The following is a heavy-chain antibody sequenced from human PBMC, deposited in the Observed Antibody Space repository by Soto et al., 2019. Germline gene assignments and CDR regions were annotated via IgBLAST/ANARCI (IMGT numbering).Heavy chain of an antibody. CDR3: VRGTYYDFWSGYYTDYYYGMDV. V-gene: IGHV1-69*01. D-gene: IGHD3-3*01. CDR1: GGTFSSYA. J-gene: IGHJ6*02. Sequence: QVQLVQSGAEVKKPGSSVKVSCKASGGTFSSYAISWVRQAPGQGLEWMGGIIPIFGTANYAQKFQGRVTITADESTRTAYMELGSLRSEDTAVYYCVRGTYYDFWSGYYTDYYYGMDVWGQGTTVTVSS. CDR2: IIPIFGTA.